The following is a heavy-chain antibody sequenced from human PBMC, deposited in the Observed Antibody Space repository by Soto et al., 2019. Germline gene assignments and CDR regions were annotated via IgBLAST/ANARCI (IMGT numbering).Heavy chain of an antibody. J-gene: IGHJ4*02. CDR2: IYWDDDR. V-gene: IGHV2-5*02. CDR1: GFSLSTTGVG. Sequence: QITLMESGPTLVKPTQTLTLTCTFSGFSLSTTGVGVTWIRQPPGKALEWLAVIYWDDDRRYSPFLKIRLTITKDTSRNQVVLTMANVDPVDTGTYFCAQKGPGTTSFEFWGQGALVNVSS. D-gene: IGHD1-1*01. CDR3: AQKGPGTTSFEF.